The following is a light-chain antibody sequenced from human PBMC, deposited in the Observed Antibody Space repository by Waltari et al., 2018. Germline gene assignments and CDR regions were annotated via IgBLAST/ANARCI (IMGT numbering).Light chain of an antibody. CDR1: SAHTGAGYY. Sequence: QSVLTQPPSVSGAPGQRVTISCTASSAHTGAGYYVHWYQQIPGTAPKLLIFVNSRRPSGVPDRFSGSRSGTSASLAITGLRAEDEADYYCQSYDSSLNGRVFGGGTKVTVL. CDR3: QSYDSSLNGRV. CDR2: VNS. V-gene: IGLV1-40*01. J-gene: IGLJ3*02.